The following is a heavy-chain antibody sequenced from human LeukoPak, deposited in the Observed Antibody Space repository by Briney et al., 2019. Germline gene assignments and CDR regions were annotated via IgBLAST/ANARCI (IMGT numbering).Heavy chain of an antibody. D-gene: IGHD3-22*01. CDR2: IYYSGST. CDR1: GGSISSGGYY. J-gene: IGHJ4*02. V-gene: IGHV4-31*03. CDR3: ASLLYYYDSSGYYFYFDY. Sequence: SQTLSLTCTVSGGSISSGGYYWSRIRQHPGKGLEWIGYIYYSGSTYYNPSLKSRVTISVDTSKNQFSLKLSSVTAADTAVYYCASLLYYYDSSGYYFYFDYWGQGTLVTVSS.